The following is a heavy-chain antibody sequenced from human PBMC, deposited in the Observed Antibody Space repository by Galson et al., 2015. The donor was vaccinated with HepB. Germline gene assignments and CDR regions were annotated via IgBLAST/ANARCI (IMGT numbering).Heavy chain of an antibody. CDR1: GFTFGSYA. CDR2: ISGSSSYI. Sequence: SLRLSCAASGFTFGSYAMSWVRQAPGKGLEWVSAISGSSSYIYYAHSVKGRFTISRDNAKNSLYLQMNSLRAEDTAVYYCARDAGGIVVVTPADYWGQGTLVTVSS. J-gene: IGHJ4*02. D-gene: IGHD2-21*02. CDR3: ARDAGGIVVVTPADY. V-gene: IGHV3-21*01.